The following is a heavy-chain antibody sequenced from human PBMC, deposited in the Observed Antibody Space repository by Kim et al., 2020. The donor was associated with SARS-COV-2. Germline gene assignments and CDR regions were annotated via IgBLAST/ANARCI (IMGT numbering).Heavy chain of an antibody. CDR3: ARDPVTMIGRDPNPPNYYYYGMDV. Sequence: ASVKVSCKASGYTFTSYGISWVRQAPGQGLEWMGWISAYNGNTNYAQKLQGRVTMTTDTSTSTAYMELRSLRSDDTAVYYCARDPVTMIGRDPNPPNYYYYGMDVWGQGTTVTVSS. V-gene: IGHV1-18*01. J-gene: IGHJ6*02. D-gene: IGHD3-22*01. CDR2: ISAYNGNT. CDR1: GYTFTSYG.